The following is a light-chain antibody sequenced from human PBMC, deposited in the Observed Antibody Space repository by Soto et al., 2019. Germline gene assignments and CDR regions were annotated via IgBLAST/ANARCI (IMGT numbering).Light chain of an antibody. CDR3: QQSYSTPPA. Sequence: DIPLTQTPSSLSASVGEIVTITYRASQSISSHLNWYQQKPGKAPKLMIYAASSLQSGVPSRFSGSGSGTDFTLTISSLQPEDVATYYCQQSYSTPPAFGQGTKVDIK. CDR1: QSISSH. V-gene: IGKV1-39*01. J-gene: IGKJ1*01. CDR2: AAS.